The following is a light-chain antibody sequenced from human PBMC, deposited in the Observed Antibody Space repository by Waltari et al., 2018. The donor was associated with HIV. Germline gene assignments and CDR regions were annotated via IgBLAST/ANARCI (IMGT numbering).Light chain of an antibody. V-gene: IGLV1-47*01. J-gene: IGLJ2*01. CDR3: AALDDSLIDQVV. Sequence: QSVLTQPPSASGTPGQRVTISCSGGSPNAGKNYFYWYQQLPETAPKLLISINNQRPSGVPDRFSAAKSGTSASLAISGLRSEDEADYYCAALDDSLIDQVVFGGGTKLTVL. CDR1: SPNAGKNY. CDR2: INN.